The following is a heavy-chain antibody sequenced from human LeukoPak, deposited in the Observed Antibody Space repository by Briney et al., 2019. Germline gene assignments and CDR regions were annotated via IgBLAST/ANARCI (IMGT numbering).Heavy chain of an antibody. CDR3: AKGKAQAYYASGSLVL. Sequence: GGSLRLSCAASGFTFDDYAMHWVRQAPGKGLEWVSGLNWNSGGIVYADSVKGRFTISRDNAKGSLYLQMNNLRTEDTALYYCAKGKAQAYYASGSLVLWGQGTLVTVSS. V-gene: IGHV3-9*01. J-gene: IGHJ4*02. D-gene: IGHD3-10*01. CDR2: LNWNSGGI. CDR1: GFTFDDYA.